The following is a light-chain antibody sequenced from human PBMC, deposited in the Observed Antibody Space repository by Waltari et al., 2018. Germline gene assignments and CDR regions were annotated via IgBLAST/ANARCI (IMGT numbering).Light chain of an antibody. J-gene: IGKJ1*01. CDR3: QQYSDWPLT. CDR2: GAS. V-gene: IGKV3-15*01. Sequence: EIVMTQSPGTLSVSPGERATLSCRASQSVSSSLAWYQQKPGQAPRLLIYGASTRATGIPGRFSGSGSGTEFTLTISGLQSEDFAVYHCQQYSDWPLTFGQGTKVKI. CDR1: QSVSSS.